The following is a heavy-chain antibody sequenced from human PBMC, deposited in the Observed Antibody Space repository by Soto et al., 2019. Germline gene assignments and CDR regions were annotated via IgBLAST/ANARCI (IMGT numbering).Heavy chain of an antibody. V-gene: IGHV3-73*01. CDR3: TRLDAPGDRALDI. J-gene: IGHJ3*02. CDR2: IRDKTNGYAT. CDR1: GFSISGSA. Sequence: EVQLVESGGDLVQPGGSLKLSCAASGFSISGSAIHWVRQASGKGLEWVARIRDKTNGYATGYAASVQGRFTISRDDSTNTAFLQMNSLKTEDTAVYYCTRLDAPGDRALDIWGQGTMVTVSS.